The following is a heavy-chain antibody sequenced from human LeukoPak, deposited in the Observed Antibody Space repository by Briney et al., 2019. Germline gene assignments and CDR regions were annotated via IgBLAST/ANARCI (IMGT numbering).Heavy chain of an antibody. J-gene: IGHJ4*02. CDR1: GYTFTDYY. CDR3: ARANFLYCSSTTCLFDY. D-gene: IGHD2-2*01. V-gene: IGHV1-2*02. Sequence: ASVKVSFKASGYTFTDYYMHWVRQAPGQGFEWMGWINPNDGDTNYAQKFQGRVTMTRDTSISTAHMEVSRLRSDDTAVYYCARANFLYCSSTTCLFDYWGQGTLVTVS. CDR2: INPNDGDT.